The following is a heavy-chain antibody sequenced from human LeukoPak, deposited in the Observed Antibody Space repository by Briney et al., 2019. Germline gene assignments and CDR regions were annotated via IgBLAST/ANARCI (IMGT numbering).Heavy chain of an antibody. Sequence: SVKVSCKASGGTFSSYAISWVRQAPGQGLEWMGGIIPIFGTANYAQKFQGRVTITADESTSTAYMELSSLRSEDTAVYYCAREKDSGSYYNYWGQGTLVTVSS. D-gene: IGHD1-26*01. CDR3: AREKDSGSYYNY. CDR2: IIPIFGTA. CDR1: GGTFSSYA. V-gene: IGHV1-69*13. J-gene: IGHJ4*02.